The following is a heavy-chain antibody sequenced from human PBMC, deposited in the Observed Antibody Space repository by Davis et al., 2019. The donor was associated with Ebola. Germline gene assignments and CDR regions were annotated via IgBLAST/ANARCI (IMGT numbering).Heavy chain of an antibody. D-gene: IGHD3-10*01. CDR3: ARDRDYSFDS. Sequence: GESLKISCAAAGFTFSSYSMNWVRQAPGKGLEWVAYIGGSRSIIYYADSVKGRFTISKDSAKNSLYLQMNSLRDEDTAVYYCARDRDYSFDSWGQGTLVTVSS. CDR2: IGGSRSII. J-gene: IGHJ4*02. CDR1: GFTFSSYS. V-gene: IGHV3-48*02.